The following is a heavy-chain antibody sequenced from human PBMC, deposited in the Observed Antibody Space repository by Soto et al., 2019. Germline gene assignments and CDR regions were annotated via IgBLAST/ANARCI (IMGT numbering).Heavy chain of an antibody. J-gene: IGHJ4*02. Sequence: SETLSLTCTVSGCSIRSYYWSWIRQPPGTGLEWIGSIYYSGSTYYKPSLKSRVSISIDTSRNQFSLKLTSVTAADTGVYYCASSSPFHYWGPGILVTVSS. D-gene: IGHD6-6*01. CDR1: GCSIRSYY. CDR3: ASSSPFHY. CDR2: IYYSGST. V-gene: IGHV4-59*05.